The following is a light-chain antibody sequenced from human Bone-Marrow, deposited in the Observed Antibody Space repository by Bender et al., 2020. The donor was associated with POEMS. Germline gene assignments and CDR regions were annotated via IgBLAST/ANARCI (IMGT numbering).Light chain of an antibody. Sequence: QSALTQPASVSGSPGQSITISCTGTSSDVGGYNYVSWYQQHPGKAPKLMIYEVSYRPSGVPDRFSGSKSGTSASLAITGLQAEDEGDYYCQSYDNSLGGWVFGGGTKLTVL. CDR1: SSDVGGYNY. V-gene: IGLV2-14*01. CDR3: QSYDNSLGGWV. J-gene: IGLJ3*02. CDR2: EVS.